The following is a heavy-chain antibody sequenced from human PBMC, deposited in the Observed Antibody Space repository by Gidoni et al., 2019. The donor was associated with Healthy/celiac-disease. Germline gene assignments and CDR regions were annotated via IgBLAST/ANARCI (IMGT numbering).Heavy chain of an antibody. Sequence: HVQLVQSGAEVKKPGASVQVSCKASGYTCTSYYMHLVRQAPGQGLEWMGIINPSGGSTSYAQKFQGRVTMTRDTSTSTVYMELSSLRSEDTAVYYCARGVAVPKFDYWGHGTLVTVSS. D-gene: IGHD6-19*01. V-gene: IGHV1-46*01. J-gene: IGHJ4*01. CDR2: INPSGGST. CDR1: GYTCTSYY. CDR3: ARGVAVPKFDY.